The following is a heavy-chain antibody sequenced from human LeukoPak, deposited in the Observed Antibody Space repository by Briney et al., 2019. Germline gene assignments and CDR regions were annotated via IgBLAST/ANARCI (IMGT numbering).Heavy chain of an antibody. CDR3: AKGAHYFGSGSFRRGHYFDS. J-gene: IGHJ4*02. V-gene: IGHV3-30*02. D-gene: IGHD3-10*01. CDR1: GFTFSTYG. CDR2: IRYDGSNK. Sequence: PGGSLRLSCAASGFTFSTYGMHWVRQAPGKGLEWVAIIRYDGSNKYYADSVKGRFTSSRDNSKNTLYLQMNSLRADDTAVYYCAKGAHYFGSGSFRRGHYFDSWGQGTLVTVSS.